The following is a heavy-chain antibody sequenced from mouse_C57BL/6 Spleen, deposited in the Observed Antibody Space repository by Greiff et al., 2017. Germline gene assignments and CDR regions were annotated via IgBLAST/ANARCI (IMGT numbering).Heavy chain of an antibody. J-gene: IGHJ1*03. Sequence: EVKLVESGPGLVKPSQSLSLTCSVTCYSITSGYYWNWIRQFPGNKLEWMGYISYDGSNNYNPSLKNRISITRDTSKNQFFLKLNSVTTEDTATYYCAREVVDWYFDVWGTGTTVTVSS. V-gene: IGHV3-6*01. D-gene: IGHD1-1*01. CDR3: AREVVDWYFDV. CDR2: ISYDGSN. CDR1: CYSITSGYY.